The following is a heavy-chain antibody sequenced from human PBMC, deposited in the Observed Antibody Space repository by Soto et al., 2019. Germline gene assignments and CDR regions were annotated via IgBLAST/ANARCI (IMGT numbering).Heavy chain of an antibody. CDR2: IIPIFGTA. Sequence: GASVKVSCKASGGTFSSYAISWVRQAPGQGLEWMGGIIPIFGTANYAQKFQGRVTITADKSTSTAYMELSSLRSEDTAVYYCASAYDSSGYFPRWSQGTLVTVS. J-gene: IGHJ4*02. V-gene: IGHV1-69*06. D-gene: IGHD3-22*01. CDR1: GGTFSSYA. CDR3: ASAYDSSGYFPR.